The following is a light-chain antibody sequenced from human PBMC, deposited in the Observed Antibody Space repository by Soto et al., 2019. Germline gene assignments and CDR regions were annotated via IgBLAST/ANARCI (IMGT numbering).Light chain of an antibody. V-gene: IGKV3-20*01. Sequence: ERVLPQSPRTLDLSPGERATLSCRASQSVISSALAWYQQKPGQAPRLLIYGASSRATGIPDRFSGSGSGTDFTLTISRLEPDDFAVYYCQQYGSSPWTFGQGIQVEIK. CDR3: QQYGSSPWT. CDR1: QSVISSA. J-gene: IGKJ1*01. CDR2: GAS.